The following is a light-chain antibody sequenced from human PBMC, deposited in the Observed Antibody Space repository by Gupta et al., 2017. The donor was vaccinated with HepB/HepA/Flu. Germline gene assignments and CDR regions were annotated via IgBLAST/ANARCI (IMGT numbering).Light chain of an antibody. CDR3: QQSYSAPMCS. CDR1: QSINTY. V-gene: IGKV1-39*01. Sequence: DIRMTQSPSSLSASVGDSVTFTCRASQSINTYLNWYQQKPGRAPKLLIYAASSLQSGVPSRFSGSGSGTDFTLTISSLQPEDSATYYCQQSYSAPMCSFGQGTKLEI. J-gene: IGKJ2*04. CDR2: AAS.